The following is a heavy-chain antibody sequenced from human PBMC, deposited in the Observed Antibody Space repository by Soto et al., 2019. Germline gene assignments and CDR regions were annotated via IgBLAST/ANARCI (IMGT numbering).Heavy chain of an antibody. CDR1: GYTFTSYD. V-gene: IGHV1-8*01. Sequence: QVQLVQSGAEVKKPGASVKVSCKASGYTFTSYDINWVRQATGQGLEWIGWMNPNSGNTGYAQKFQGRVTMTRNTSISTAYMELSSLRSEDTAVYYCARGPLREYSGYDLDYYFDYWGQGTLVTVSS. CDR3: ARGPLREYSGYDLDYYFDY. J-gene: IGHJ4*02. D-gene: IGHD5-12*01. CDR2: MNPNSGNT.